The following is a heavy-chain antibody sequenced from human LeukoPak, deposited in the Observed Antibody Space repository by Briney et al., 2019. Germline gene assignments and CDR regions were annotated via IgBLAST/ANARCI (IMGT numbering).Heavy chain of an antibody. CDR1: GFTSSSYS. D-gene: IGHD4-17*01. CDR2: ISSVSSYI. Sequence: PGGSLRLSCAASGFTSSSYSMNWVRQAPGKGLEWVSSISSVSSYIYYADSVKGRFTISRDNAKNSLYLQMNSLRAEDTAVYYCARDYYGDYDYYFDNWGQGTLVTVSS. J-gene: IGHJ4*02. CDR3: ARDYYGDYDYYFDN. V-gene: IGHV3-21*01.